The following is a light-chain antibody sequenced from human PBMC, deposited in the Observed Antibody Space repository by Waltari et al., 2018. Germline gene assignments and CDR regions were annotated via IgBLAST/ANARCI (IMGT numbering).Light chain of an antibody. V-gene: IGLV3-21*02. CDR3: QVWYIGSDHPYV. CDR1: HDGSRA. Sequence: YVLTQPPSLQWAPAETASISCGGIHDGSRAYDCYRQKPGQAPVLVVAGDTDRPSGIPERFSGSNSGNAATLTISRVEAGDEADYYCQVWYIGSDHPYVFGTGTKVTVL. CDR2: GDT. J-gene: IGLJ1*01.